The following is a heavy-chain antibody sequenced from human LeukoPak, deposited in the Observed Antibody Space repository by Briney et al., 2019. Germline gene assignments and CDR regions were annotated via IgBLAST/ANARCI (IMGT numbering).Heavy chain of an antibody. J-gene: IGHJ4*02. V-gene: IGHV3-23*01. D-gene: IGHD6-6*01. CDR2: ISGSGGST. Sequence: GGSLRLSCAASGFTFSSYAMSRVRQAPGKGLEWVSAISGSGGSTYYADSVKGRFTISRDNSKNTLYLQMNSLRAEDTAVYYCAKDWAQRIAARPGLLDYWGQGTLVTVSS. CDR3: AKDWAQRIAARPGLLDY. CDR1: GFTFSSYA.